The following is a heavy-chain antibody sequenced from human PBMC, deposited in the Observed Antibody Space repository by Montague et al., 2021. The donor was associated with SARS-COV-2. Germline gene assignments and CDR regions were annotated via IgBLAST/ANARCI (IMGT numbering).Heavy chain of an antibody. J-gene: IGHJ4*02. D-gene: IGHD3-16*01. CDR3: ARDAPLSASGWGY. CDR2: IKEDGGEL. V-gene: IGHV3-7*05. Sequence: SLRLSCAASGFTFSNYWMSWVRQAPGKGLEWVANIKEDGGELHYLDSVKGRFTISRDNAKKSLYLQMNSLRAEDTAVYFCARDAPLSASGWGYWGQGTLVTASS. CDR1: GFTFSNYW.